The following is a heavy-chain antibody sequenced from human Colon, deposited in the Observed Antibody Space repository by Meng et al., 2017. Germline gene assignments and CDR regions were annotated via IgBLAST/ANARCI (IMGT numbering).Heavy chain of an antibody. CDR3: ARGRVVVVASPSDY. D-gene: IGHD2-15*01. CDR2: ISSSSS. CDR1: GFTFSSYS. V-gene: IGHV3-21*01. Sequence: EVQLVESGGGLVKPGGSLRLSCAASGFTFSSYSMTWVRQAPGKGLEWVSSISSSSSYADSVKGRFTISRDNAKNSLYLQMNSLRAEDTAVYYCARGRVVVVASPSDYWGQGTLVTVSS. J-gene: IGHJ4*02.